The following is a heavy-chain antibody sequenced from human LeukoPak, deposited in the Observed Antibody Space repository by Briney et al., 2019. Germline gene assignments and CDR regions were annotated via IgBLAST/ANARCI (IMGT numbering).Heavy chain of an antibody. J-gene: IGHJ4*02. CDR2: ISGSGDST. Sequence: QSGGSLRLSCAASGFTFSSYAMSWVRQAPGKGLEWVSAISGSGDSTYYADSVKGRFTISRDNSKNTLYLQMNSLRAEDMAVYYCAKGNYDILTGYYLGFDYWGQGTLVTVSS. D-gene: IGHD3-9*01. CDR1: GFTFSSYA. CDR3: AKGNYDILTGYYLGFDY. V-gene: IGHV3-23*01.